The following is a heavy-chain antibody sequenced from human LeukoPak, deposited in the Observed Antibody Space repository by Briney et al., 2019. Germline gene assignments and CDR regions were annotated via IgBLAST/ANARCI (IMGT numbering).Heavy chain of an antibody. J-gene: IGHJ4*02. CDR3: ARDPVGANGVFDY. CDR1: GYIFNSYG. Sequence: VASVKVSRKASGYIFNSYGISWVRQAPGQGLEWMGWISAFNGNTNYAQKFQGRVTMTTGTSTNTAYMELRSLSSDDTAVYFCARDPVGANGVFDYWGQGTLVTVSS. V-gene: IGHV1-18*01. CDR2: ISAFNGNT. D-gene: IGHD1-26*01.